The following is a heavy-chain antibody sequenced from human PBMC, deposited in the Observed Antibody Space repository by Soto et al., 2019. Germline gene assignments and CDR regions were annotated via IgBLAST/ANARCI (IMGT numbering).Heavy chain of an antibody. CDR2: ISGSGVTT. CDR1: GFTFSNFG. D-gene: IGHD2-15*01. CDR3: VRCSGGNCFRSENFHR. J-gene: IGHJ1*01. Sequence: EVQLLESGGGLVQPGGSLRLSCAASGFTFSNFGMSWVRQAPGKGLEWVSGISGSGVTTSYADSVKGRFIISRDNSNNTVYVQMNGLRAEDTALYYCVRCSGGNCFRSENFHRWGQGTLVTVS. V-gene: IGHV3-23*01.